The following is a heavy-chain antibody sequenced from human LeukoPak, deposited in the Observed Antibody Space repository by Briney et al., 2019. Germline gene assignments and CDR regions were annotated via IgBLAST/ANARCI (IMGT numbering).Heavy chain of an antibody. V-gene: IGHV3-7*01. CDR3: ARVGGAYYGSGSYYSGY. D-gene: IGHD3-10*01. CDR2: IKQDGSEK. Sequence: GGSLRLSCEASGFTFSTYWMSWVRQAPGKGLEWVANIKQDGSEKYYVDSVKGRFTISRDNAKNSLYLQMNSLRAEDTAVYYCARVGGAYYGSGSYYSGYWGQGTLVAVSS. CDR1: GFTFSTYW. J-gene: IGHJ4*02.